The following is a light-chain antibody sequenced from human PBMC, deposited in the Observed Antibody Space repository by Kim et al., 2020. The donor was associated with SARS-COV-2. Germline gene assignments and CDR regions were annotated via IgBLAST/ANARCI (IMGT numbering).Light chain of an antibody. V-gene: IGKV1-33*01. CDR2: DVS. CDR3: HQYDDFT. Sequence: DIQLTQSPSSLSASVGDSVTITCRTDQDSNNFLNWYQHTPGNVPKLLIYDVSNLEKGVPSRFSGSGSGTHFTLTISGLRPEDVGTYYCHQYDDFTFGGGTKVDIK. CDR1: QDSNNF. J-gene: IGKJ4*01.